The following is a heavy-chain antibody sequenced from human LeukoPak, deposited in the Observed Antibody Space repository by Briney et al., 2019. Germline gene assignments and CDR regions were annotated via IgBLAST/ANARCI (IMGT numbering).Heavy chain of an antibody. CDR1: GFTFRSYE. CDR3: ARDHMYSSSWPTIYYFDY. V-gene: IGHV3-48*03. Sequence: GGSLRLSCEASGFTFRSYEMNWVRQAPGKGLEWVSYISSSGSTIYYADSVKGRFTISRDNAKNSLYLQMNSLRAEDTAVYYCARDHMYSSSWPTIYYFDYRGQGTLVTVSS. D-gene: IGHD6-13*01. CDR2: ISSSGSTI. J-gene: IGHJ4*02.